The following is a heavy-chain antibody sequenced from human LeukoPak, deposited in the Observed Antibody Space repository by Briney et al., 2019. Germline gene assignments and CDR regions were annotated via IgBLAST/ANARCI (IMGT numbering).Heavy chain of an antibody. Sequence: GASVKVSCKASGYTFTSFALHWVRQAPGQRLEWMGWSSAGNGNIEYSQEFQDRVAITRDTSASTAYMELSRLTYEDMAVYYCWRGSVYVLDYWGQGTLVTVSS. V-gene: IGHV1-3*02. CDR2: SSAGNGNI. D-gene: IGHD3-22*01. J-gene: IGHJ4*02. CDR3: WRGSVYVLDY. CDR1: GYTFTSFA.